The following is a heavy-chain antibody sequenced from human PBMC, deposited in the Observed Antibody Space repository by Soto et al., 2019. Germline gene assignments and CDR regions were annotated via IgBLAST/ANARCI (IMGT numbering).Heavy chain of an antibody. V-gene: IGHV4-34*01. Sequence: QVQLQQWGARLLKPSETLSLTCAVYGGSFSGYYWTWVRQPPGKGLEWIGEINHSGSTNYNPSLLTRVSISLATYMNQFALKLNSVTAADTAVFYCARYGGTPVWPFDLGGHGTLVTVS. CDR2: INHSGST. J-gene: IGHJ2*01. CDR3: ARYGGTPVWPFDL. CDR1: GGSFSGYY. D-gene: IGHD4-17*01.